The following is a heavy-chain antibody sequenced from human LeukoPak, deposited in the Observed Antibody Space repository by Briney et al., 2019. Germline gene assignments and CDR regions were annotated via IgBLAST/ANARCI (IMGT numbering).Heavy chain of an antibody. CDR2: ISCDGRTK. CDR3: ARAMSIVVVTAIDY. Sequence: GGSLRLSCGDSTFNFSDYGMHWVRQAPGKGLEWLALISCDGRTKFYADSLKGRFTISRDISKNTLYLQMNSLRAEDTAVYYCARAMSIVVVTAIDYWGQGTLVTVSS. CDR1: TFNFSDYG. J-gene: IGHJ4*02. D-gene: IGHD2-21*02. V-gene: IGHV3-30*03.